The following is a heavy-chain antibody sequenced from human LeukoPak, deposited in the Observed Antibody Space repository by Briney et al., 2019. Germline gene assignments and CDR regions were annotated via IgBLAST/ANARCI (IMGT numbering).Heavy chain of an antibody. Sequence: ASVKVSCKASGYTFTNYGISWVRQAPGQGLEWMGWISPYNGKTKYVQKFQGRVTMATDTSTSTAYMELKSLRSDDTAVYYCARGGSYSLFDFWGQGTLITVSS. J-gene: IGHJ4*02. D-gene: IGHD3-16*01. CDR3: ARGGSYSLFDF. CDR1: GYTFTNYG. V-gene: IGHV1-18*01. CDR2: ISPYNGKT.